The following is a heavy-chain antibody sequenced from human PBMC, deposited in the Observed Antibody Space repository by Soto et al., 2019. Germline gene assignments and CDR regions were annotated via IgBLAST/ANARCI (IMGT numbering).Heavy chain of an antibody. CDR2: IKEDGREK. CDR1: GFTFSSYL. CDR3: ARKNSGNYAFDY. V-gene: IGHV3-7*01. D-gene: IGHD1-26*01. Sequence: EVRLVESGGGLVQPGGSLRLSCAASGFTFSSYLRSWVRQAPGKELECVANIKEDGREKYYVYSVKGRFTISRDNAKNSLYLQMTSLRVEDLAVYYCARKNSGNYAFDYWGQGALVPVAA. J-gene: IGHJ4*02.